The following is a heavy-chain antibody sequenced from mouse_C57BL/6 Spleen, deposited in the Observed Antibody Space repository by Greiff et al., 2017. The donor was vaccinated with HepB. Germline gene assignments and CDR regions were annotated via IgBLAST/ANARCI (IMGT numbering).Heavy chain of an antibody. CDR2: INPYNGGT. Sequence: EVQLQQSGPVLVKPGASVKMSCKASGYTFTDYYMNWVKQSHGKSLEWIGVINPYNGGTSYNQKFKGKATLTVDKSSSTAYMELNSLTSEDSAVYYCARGAPHRDGYSAWFAYWGQGTLVTVSA. J-gene: IGHJ3*01. CDR1: GYTFTDYY. V-gene: IGHV1-19*01. CDR3: ARGAPHRDGYSAWFAY. D-gene: IGHD2-3*01.